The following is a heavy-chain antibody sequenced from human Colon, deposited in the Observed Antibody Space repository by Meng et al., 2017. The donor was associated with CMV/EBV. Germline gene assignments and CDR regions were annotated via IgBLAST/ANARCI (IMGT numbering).Heavy chain of an antibody. CDR3: AREEVGAKGPDY. V-gene: IGHV5-51*01. CDR2: IYPGDSDT. CDR1: GNRFSNYW. J-gene: IGHJ4*02. Sequence: GESLKISCQVSGNRFSNYWIGWVRQMPGKGLEWMGIIYPGDSDTRYSPSFQGQVTISADKSISTAYLQWSSLKASDTAMYYCAREEVGAKGPDYWGQGTLVTVSS. D-gene: IGHD1-26*01.